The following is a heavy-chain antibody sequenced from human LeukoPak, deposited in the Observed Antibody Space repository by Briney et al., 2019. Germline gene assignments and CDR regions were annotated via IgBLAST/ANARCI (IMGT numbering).Heavy chain of an antibody. CDR1: WFWLSTGGVG. CDR3: AHACAN. V-gene: IGHV2-5*01. J-gene: IGHJ4*02. Sequence: SGPTVSHLNHLLTLTGTFWWFWLSTGGVGVGWFRQPPGKALEWLALIYWNDDKRYSPSLKTRLTITKDTSKNQVVLTMTNMDPLDTAIYYCAHACANWGQGTLVTVSS. CDR2: IYWNDDK.